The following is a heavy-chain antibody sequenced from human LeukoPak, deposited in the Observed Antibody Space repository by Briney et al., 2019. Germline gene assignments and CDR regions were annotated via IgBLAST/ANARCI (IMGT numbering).Heavy chain of an antibody. J-gene: IGHJ6*03. CDR2: ISAYNGNT. D-gene: IGHD1-1*01. Sequence: ASVKVSCKASGYTFTSYGISWVRQAPGQGLEWMGWISAYNGNTNYAQKLQGRVTMTTDTCTSTAYMELRSLRSDDTAVYYCARVSGYARFSQNMDVWGKGTTVTVSS. V-gene: IGHV1-18*01. CDR1: GYTFTSYG. CDR3: ARVSGYARFSQNMDV.